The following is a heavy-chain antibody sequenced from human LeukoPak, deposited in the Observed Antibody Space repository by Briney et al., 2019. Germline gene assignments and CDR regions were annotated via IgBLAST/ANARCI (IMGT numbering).Heavy chain of an antibody. CDR2: IHYTGST. D-gene: IGHD6-19*01. V-gene: IGHV4-59*01. CDR3: ASECSGWYPLDGAFDI. CDR1: GGSISSYY. Sequence: PSETLSLTCTVSGGSISSYYWSWIRQSPGKGLECIGYIHYTGSTNYNPSLKSRVTISVDTSKNQFSLKLSSVTAADTAVYYCASECSGWYPLDGAFDIWGQGTMVTVSS. J-gene: IGHJ3*02.